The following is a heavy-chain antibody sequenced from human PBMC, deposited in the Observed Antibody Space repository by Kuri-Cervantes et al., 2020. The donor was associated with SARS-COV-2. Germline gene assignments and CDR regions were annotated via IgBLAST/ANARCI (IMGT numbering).Heavy chain of an antibody. CDR1: GYTFTSYG. V-gene: IGHV1-18*01. Sequence: ASVKVSCKASGYTFTSYGISRVRQAPGQGLEWMGWISAYNGNTNYAQKLQGRVTMTTDTSTSTAYMELRSLRSDDTAVYYCARDPMWSRYYYDSSGSYYFDYWGQGTLVTVSS. CDR3: ARDPMWSRYYYDSSGSYYFDY. J-gene: IGHJ4*02. CDR2: ISAYNGNT. D-gene: IGHD3-22*01.